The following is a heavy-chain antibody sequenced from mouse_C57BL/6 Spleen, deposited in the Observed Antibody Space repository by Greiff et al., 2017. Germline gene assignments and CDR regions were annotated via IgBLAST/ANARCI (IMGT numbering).Heavy chain of an antibody. Sequence: DVKLQESGPGLVKPSQSLSLTCSVTGYSITSGYYWNWIRQFPGNKLEWMGYISYDGSNNYNPSLKNRISITRDTSKNQFFLKLNSVTTEDTATYYCARGRWLLPFDYWGQGTTLTVSS. CDR1: GYSITSGYY. CDR3: ARGRWLLPFDY. CDR2: ISYDGSN. D-gene: IGHD2-3*01. V-gene: IGHV3-6*01. J-gene: IGHJ2*01.